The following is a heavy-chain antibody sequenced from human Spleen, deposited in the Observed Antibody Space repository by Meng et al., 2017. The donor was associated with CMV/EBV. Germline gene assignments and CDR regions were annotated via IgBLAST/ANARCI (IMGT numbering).Heavy chain of an antibody. V-gene: IGHV3-53*01. D-gene: IGHD2-21*01. Sequence: LSLTCAASGFTVSSNYMSWVRQAPGKGLEWVSVIYSGGSTYYADSVKGRFTISRDNSKNSLYLQMNSLRAEDTAVYYCARDLDTYCGGDCYGSFDYWGQGTLVTVSS. CDR3: ARDLDTYCGGDCYGSFDY. CDR2: IYSGGST. CDR1: GFTVSSNY. J-gene: IGHJ4*02.